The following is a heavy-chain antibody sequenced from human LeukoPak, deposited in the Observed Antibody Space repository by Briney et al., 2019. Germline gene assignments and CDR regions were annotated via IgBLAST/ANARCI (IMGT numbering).Heavy chain of an antibody. J-gene: IGHJ5*02. CDR3: AKSLHGSGSYYNWFDP. CDR1: GGSFSGYY. Sequence: PSETLSLTCAVYGGSFSGYYWSWIRQPPGKGLEWIGEINHRGSTNYNPSLKRRVTISLDTSKNQFSLKLSSVTAADTAVYYCAKSLHGSGSYYNWFDPWGQGTLVTVSS. CDR2: INHRGST. V-gene: IGHV4-34*01. D-gene: IGHD3-10*01.